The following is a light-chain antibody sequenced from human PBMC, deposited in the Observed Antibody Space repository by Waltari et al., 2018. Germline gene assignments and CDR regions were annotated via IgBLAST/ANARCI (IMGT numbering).Light chain of an antibody. CDR2: AAS. V-gene: IGKV1-9*01. CDR1: QDLGLS. Sequence: DIQLTQSPSFLSASVGASAPITCRASQDLGLSLAWYQQKPGKAPKLLIYAASTLQSGVPSRFSGTGSGTDFALTISSLQPEDFATYYCQQLRLYPLTFGGGTMVEI. J-gene: IGKJ4*01. CDR3: QQLRLYPLT.